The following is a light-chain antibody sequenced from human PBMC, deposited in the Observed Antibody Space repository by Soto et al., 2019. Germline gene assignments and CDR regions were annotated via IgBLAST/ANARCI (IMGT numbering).Light chain of an antibody. J-gene: IGKJ4*01. CDR3: QHRSDWPPRLT. V-gene: IGKV3-11*01. CDR2: DRS. CDR1: RSVSSY. Sequence: EIVLTQSPATLPLSPGERATLSCGASRSVSSYLAWYQQKPGKAPRLLIYDRSYSATGIPARFSGSGSGTDFTLTSRSLEPEDFAVCYCQHRSDWPPRLTFGGGTKVELK.